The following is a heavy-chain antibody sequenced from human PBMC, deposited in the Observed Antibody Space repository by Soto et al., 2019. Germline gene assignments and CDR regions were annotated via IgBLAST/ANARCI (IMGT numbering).Heavy chain of an antibody. J-gene: IGHJ4*02. Sequence: SETLSLTCTVSSGSISVTNVFWGWVRQPPGQGLEWIGNIDYSGTAYFSPSLATRVTFHVDTSKNQFSLTLYSVTAADTAVYYCARITGRHLDYWGQGILVTV. CDR2: IDYSGTA. CDR1: SGSISVTNVF. V-gene: IGHV4-39*01. D-gene: IGHD1-20*01. CDR3: ARITGRHLDY.